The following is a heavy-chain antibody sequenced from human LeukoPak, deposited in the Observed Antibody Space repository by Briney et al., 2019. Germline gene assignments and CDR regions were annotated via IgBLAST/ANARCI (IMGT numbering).Heavy chain of an antibody. D-gene: IGHD2-2*02. J-gene: IGHJ4*02. CDR1: GGTFSSYA. Sequence: SVKVSCKASGGTFSSYAISWVRQAPGQGLEWMGGIIPIFGTANYAQKFQGRVTITADEPTSTAYMELSSLRSEDTAVYYCARESYCSSTSCYNYFDYWGQGTLVTVSS. CDR2: IIPIFGTA. CDR3: ARESYCSSTSCYNYFDY. V-gene: IGHV1-69*01.